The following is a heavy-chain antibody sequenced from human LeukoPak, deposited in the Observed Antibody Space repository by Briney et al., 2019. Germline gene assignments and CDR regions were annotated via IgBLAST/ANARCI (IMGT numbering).Heavy chain of an antibody. J-gene: IGHJ4*02. V-gene: IGHV4-30-4*01. CDR2: IHSSGST. Sequence: PSQTLSLTCTVSGGSISSWDYYWGWIRQPPGKGLEWIGYIHSSGSTYSNPSLKRRVTISVDTSKNQFPLRLSSVTAADTAVYYCATKPNGDYYFDYWGQGTLVTVSS. CDR1: GGSISSWDYY. D-gene: IGHD4-17*01. CDR3: ATKPNGDYYFDY.